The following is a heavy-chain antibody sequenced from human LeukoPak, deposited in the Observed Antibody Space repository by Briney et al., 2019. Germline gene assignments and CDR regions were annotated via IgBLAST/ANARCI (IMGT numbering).Heavy chain of an antibody. D-gene: IGHD6-19*01. J-gene: IGHJ6*02. V-gene: IGHV3-30-3*01. CDR2: ISYDGSNK. CDR1: GFTFSSYA. Sequence: GRSLRLSCAASGFTFSSYAMHWVRQAPGKGLEWAAVISYDGSNKYYADSVKGRFTISRDNSKNTLYLQMNSLRAEDTAVYYCARDHLYSSGWYARVYYYYYGMDVWGQGTTVTVSS. CDR3: ARDHLYSSGWYARVYYYYYGMDV.